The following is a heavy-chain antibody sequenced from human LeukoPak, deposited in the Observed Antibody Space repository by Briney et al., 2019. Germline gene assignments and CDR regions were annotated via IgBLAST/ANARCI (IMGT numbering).Heavy chain of an antibody. J-gene: IGHJ6*03. Sequence: ASVKVSCKASGYTFTGYYMHWVRQAPGQGLEWMGWINPNSSGTNYAQKFQGRVTMTRDTSISTAYMELSRLRSDDTAVYYCAREHRFYSSGWPAYYYYMDVWGKGTTVTISS. V-gene: IGHV1-2*02. CDR2: INPNSSGT. CDR3: AREHRFYSSGWPAYYYYMDV. CDR1: GYTFTGYY. D-gene: IGHD6-19*01.